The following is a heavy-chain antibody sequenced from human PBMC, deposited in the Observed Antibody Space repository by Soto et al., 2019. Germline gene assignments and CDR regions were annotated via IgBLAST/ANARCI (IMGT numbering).Heavy chain of an antibody. CDR3: AKESPITGILNYFDY. CDR2: ISGSGGST. CDR1: GFTFSRFA. J-gene: IGHJ4*02. Sequence: PGGSLRLSCAASGFTFSRFAMSWVRQAPGKGLEWVSAISGSGGSTYYADSVKGRFTISRDNSKDTLYLQMNSLRAEDTAVYYCAKESPITGILNYFDYWGQGTLVTVSS. V-gene: IGHV3-23*01. D-gene: IGHD1-20*01.